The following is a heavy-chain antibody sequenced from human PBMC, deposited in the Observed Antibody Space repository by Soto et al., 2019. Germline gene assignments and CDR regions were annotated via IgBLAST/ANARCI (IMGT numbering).Heavy chain of an antibody. Sequence: SEPLSRTCSVYGGSVSDHYESWIRQPPGKGLEWIGEINHSGSTNYNPSLKSRVTISVDTSKNQFSLKLSSVTAADTAVYYCSVAASNDAFDICGQGTMVTVSS. J-gene: IGHJ3*02. D-gene: IGHD6-19*01. V-gene: IGHV4-34*01. CDR1: GGSVSDHY. CDR2: INHSGST. CDR3: SVAASNDAFDI.